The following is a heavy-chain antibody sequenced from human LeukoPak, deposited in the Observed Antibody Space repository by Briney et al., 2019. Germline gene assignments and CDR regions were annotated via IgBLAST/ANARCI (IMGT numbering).Heavy chain of an antibody. V-gene: IGHV3-66*01. J-gene: IGHJ3*02. CDR3: ARAPPYYGSGSFAFDI. D-gene: IGHD3-10*01. Sequence: GGSLRLSCAASGFTFSPCTMNWVRQAPGKGLEWVSVIYSGGSTYYADSVKGRFTISRDNSKNTLYVQMNSLRAEDTAVYYCARAPPYYGSGSFAFDIWGQGTMVTVFS. CDR2: IYSGGST. CDR1: GFTFSPCT.